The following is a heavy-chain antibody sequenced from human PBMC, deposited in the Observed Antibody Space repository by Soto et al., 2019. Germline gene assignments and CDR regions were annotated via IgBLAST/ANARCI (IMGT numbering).Heavy chain of an antibody. CDR2: IDPSGGST. Sequence: ASVKVSCKASGYTFTASYMHWVRQAPGQGLEWMGIIDPSGGSTSYSQKFQGRVTMTRDTSTSTVYMELNSLRSEDTAVFYCARDSGHYYRSDAFDKWGQGTMVTVSS. D-gene: IGHD1-26*01. CDR1: GYTFTASY. CDR3: ARDSGHYYRSDAFDK. J-gene: IGHJ3*02. V-gene: IGHV1-46*01.